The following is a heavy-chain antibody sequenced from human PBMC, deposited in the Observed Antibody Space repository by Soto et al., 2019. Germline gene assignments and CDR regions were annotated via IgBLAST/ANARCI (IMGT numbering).Heavy chain of an antibody. J-gene: IGHJ4*02. CDR3: VTLPYGDYES. CDR1: GFTFSNYW. Sequence: GGSLRLSCVGSGFTFSNYWIHWVRQAPGKGLVWVSRINTHGTTIDYADSVKGRFSISRDNAKNTAYLQMNILRPEDTALYYCVTLPYGDYESWGQGTLVTVSS. V-gene: IGHV3-74*01. D-gene: IGHD4-17*01. CDR2: INTHGTTI.